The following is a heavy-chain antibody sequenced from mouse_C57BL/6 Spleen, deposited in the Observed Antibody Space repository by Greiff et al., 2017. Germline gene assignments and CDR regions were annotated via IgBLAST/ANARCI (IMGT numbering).Heavy chain of an antibody. J-gene: IGHJ4*01. CDR1: GYTFTSYW. D-gene: IGHD4-1*01. CDR2: IDPSDSYT. CDR3: ARRLTGTGRDYAMDY. V-gene: IGHV1-69*01. Sequence: VQLQQPGAELVMPGASVKLSCKASGYTFTSYWMHWVKQRPGQGLEWIGEIDPSDSYTNYNQKFKGKSTLTVDKSSSTAYMQLRSLTSEDSAVYYCARRLTGTGRDYAMDYWGQGTSVTVSS.